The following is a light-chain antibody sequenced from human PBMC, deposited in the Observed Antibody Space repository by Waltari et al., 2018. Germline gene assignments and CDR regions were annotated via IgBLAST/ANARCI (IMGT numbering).Light chain of an antibody. V-gene: IGLV2-8*01. CDR2: EVN. Sequence: QSALTQPPSASGSPGQSVTISCSGTNSDIGTYNYVSWFQQHPGRAPKLLIYEVNKRPSGFPDRFSGSKSDNRASLTVSGLQADDEAVYHCSSYAGSKTLVFGGGTRLTVL. J-gene: IGLJ2*01. CDR1: NSDIGTYNY. CDR3: SSYAGSKTLV.